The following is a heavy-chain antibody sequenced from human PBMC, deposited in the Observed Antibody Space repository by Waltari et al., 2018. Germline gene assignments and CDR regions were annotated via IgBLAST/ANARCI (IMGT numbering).Heavy chain of an antibody. V-gene: IGHV1-18*01. CDR2: ISTHSGKT. CDR1: GYIFPSYG. CDR3: ARGIGAAGHGAFDV. Sequence: QAHMVQSGRAVKKPEASVTVSCKASGYIFPSYGISWVGQDHGQGLEWMGWISTHSGKTKYAQELQDRVTVTTDTSASTVYMEVRSLRKDDTAIYYCARGIGAAGHGAFDVWGQGTMVTVSS. D-gene: IGHD3-3*01. J-gene: IGHJ3*01.